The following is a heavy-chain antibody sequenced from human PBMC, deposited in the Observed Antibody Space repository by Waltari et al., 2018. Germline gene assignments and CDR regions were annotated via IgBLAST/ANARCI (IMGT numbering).Heavy chain of an antibody. Sequence: QVQLVESGGGVVQPGRSLRLSCAASGFTFSSYAMHWVRQAPGEGLEWVAVISYDGSNKNYADSVKGRFTIASDNSKNTLYLHMNSHSAEDTAVYYCARVSQWLLPFDYWGQVTLVTVS. D-gene: IGHD6-19*01. V-gene: IGHV3-30*01. CDR2: ISYDGSNK. CDR1: GFTFSSYA. CDR3: ARVSQWLLPFDY. J-gene: IGHJ4*02.